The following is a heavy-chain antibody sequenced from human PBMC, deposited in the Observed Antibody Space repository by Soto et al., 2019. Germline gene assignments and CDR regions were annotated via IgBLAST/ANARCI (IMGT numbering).Heavy chain of an antibody. CDR3: ASLAGNYDYVWGSYRYTGIGMG. D-gene: IGHD3-16*02. CDR2: IIPIFGTA. V-gene: IGHV1-69*06. CDR1: GGTFSSYA. J-gene: IGHJ4*02. Sequence: EASVKVSCKASGGTFSSYAISWVRQAPGQGLEWMGWIIPIFGTANYAQKFQGRVTITADKSTSTAYMELSSLRSEDTAVYYCASLAGNYDYVWGSYRYTGIGMGWGQGTLVTVSS.